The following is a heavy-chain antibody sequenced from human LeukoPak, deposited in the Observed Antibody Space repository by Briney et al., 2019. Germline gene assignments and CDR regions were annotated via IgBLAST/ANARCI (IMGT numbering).Heavy chain of an antibody. D-gene: IGHD7-27*01. CDR1: GGSISNYF. V-gene: IGHV4-59*08. CDR2: IYSSGST. Sequence: SETLSLTCSVSGGSISNYFWTWIRQPPGKGLEWIGYIYSSGSTYYNPSLKSRVAISVDTSKSRFSLKLSTVTAADTAVYYCARRPTGDPKFDYWGQGTLATVSS. CDR3: ARRPTGDPKFDY. J-gene: IGHJ4*02.